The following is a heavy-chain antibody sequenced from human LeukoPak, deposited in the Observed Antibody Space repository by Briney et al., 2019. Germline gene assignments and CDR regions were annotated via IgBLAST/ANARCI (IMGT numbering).Heavy chain of an antibody. CDR2: ISGSGGST. V-gene: IGHV3-23*01. D-gene: IGHD3-22*01. CDR1: GFTFSSYA. CDR3: VRVLSGSWDWFDP. Sequence: GGSLRLSCAASGFTFSSYAMSWVRQAPGKGLEWVSAISGSGGSTYYADSVKGRFTISRDTAKNTVYLQMNSLRAEDTALYHCVRVLSGSWDWFDPWGQGTLVTVSS. J-gene: IGHJ5*02.